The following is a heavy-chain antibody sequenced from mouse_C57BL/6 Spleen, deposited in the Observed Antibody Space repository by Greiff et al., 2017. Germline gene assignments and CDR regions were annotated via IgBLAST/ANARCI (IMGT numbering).Heavy chain of an antibody. CDR2: IDPENGDT. J-gene: IGHJ2*01. Sequence: EVQLQQSGAELVRPGASVKLSCTASGFNIKDDYMHWVKQRPEQGLEWIGWIDPENGDTEYASKFQGKATITADTSSNTAYLQLSSLTSEDTAVXYCTQTAQAMDYFDYWGQGTTLTVSS. CDR3: TQTAQAMDYFDY. V-gene: IGHV14-4*01. D-gene: IGHD3-2*02. CDR1: GFNIKDDY.